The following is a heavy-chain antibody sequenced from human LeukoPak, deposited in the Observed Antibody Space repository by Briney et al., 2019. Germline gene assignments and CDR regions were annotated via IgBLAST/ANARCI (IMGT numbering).Heavy chain of an antibody. V-gene: IGHV1-2*02. D-gene: IGHD5-18*01. Sequence: ASVKVSCTASGYTFTGYYMHWVRQAPGQGLEWMGWINPNSGGTNYAQKFKGRVTMTRDTSISTAYMELSRLRSDDTAVYYCASGYSRREIYGMDVWGQGTTVTVSS. J-gene: IGHJ6*02. CDR1: GYTFTGYY. CDR3: ASGYSRREIYGMDV. CDR2: INPNSGGT.